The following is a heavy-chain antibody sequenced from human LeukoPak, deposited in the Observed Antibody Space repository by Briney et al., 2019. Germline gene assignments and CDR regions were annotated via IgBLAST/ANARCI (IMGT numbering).Heavy chain of an antibody. J-gene: IGHJ4*02. CDR3: AKSLGIAVAGPAYYFDY. V-gene: IGHV3-23*01. CDR2: ISGSGGST. CDR1: GFTFSSYA. Sequence: AGGSLRLSCAASGFTFSSYAMSWVRQAPGTGLEWVSAISGSGGSTYYADSVKGRFTISRDNSKNTLYLQMNSLRAEDTAVYYCAKSLGIAVAGPAYYFDYWGQGTLVTVSS. D-gene: IGHD6-19*01.